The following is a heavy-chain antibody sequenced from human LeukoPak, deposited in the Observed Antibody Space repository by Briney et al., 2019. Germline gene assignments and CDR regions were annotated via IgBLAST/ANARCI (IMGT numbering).Heavy chain of an antibody. CDR3: ATIGGYCSGGSCYSRWFDP. Sequence: ASVKVSCKVSGYTLTELSMHWVRQAPGKGLEWMGGFDPEDGETIYAQKFQGRVTMTEDTPTDTAYMELSSLRSEDTAVYYCATIGGYCSGGSCYSRWFDPWGQGTLVTVSS. CDR2: FDPEDGET. V-gene: IGHV1-24*01. J-gene: IGHJ5*02. D-gene: IGHD2-15*01. CDR1: GYTLTELS.